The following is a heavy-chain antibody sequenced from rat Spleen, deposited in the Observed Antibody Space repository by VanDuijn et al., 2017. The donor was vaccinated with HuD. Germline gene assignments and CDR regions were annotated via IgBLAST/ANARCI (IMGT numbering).Heavy chain of an antibody. Sequence: EVQLVESGGGLVQPGRSLKLSCAASGFTFSDFYMAWVRQAPKKGLEWVASIKYEDFTPYYGDSVMGRFTISRDDGESTLYLQMNSLRSEDTATYYCVRLYNNHGYWYFDLWGPGTMVTVSS. CDR3: VRLYNNHGYWYFDL. J-gene: IGHJ1*01. CDR2: IKYEDFTP. D-gene: IGHD1-5*01. CDR1: GFTFSDFY. V-gene: IGHV5-22*01.